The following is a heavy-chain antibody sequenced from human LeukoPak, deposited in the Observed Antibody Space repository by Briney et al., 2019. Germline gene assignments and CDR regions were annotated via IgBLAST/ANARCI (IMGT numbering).Heavy chain of an antibody. J-gene: IGHJ4*02. D-gene: IGHD4-17*01. CDR1: GFTFSSYA. CDR2: LDAAGRNA. Sequence: GGSLRLSCAASGFTFSSYAMNWVRQAPGKGLQWVSGLDAAGRNAYYADSVKGRFTISRDNSKNTMYLQMSSLRAEDTAVYYCEHDYGYWGQGTLVTVSS. V-gene: IGHV3-23*01. CDR3: EHDYGY.